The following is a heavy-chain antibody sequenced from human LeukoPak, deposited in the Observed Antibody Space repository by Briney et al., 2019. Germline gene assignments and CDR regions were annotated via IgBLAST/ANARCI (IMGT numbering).Heavy chain of an antibody. Sequence: GGSLRLSCAASGFTFSSYSMNWVRQAPGKGLEWVSSIRSSSSYIYYADSVKGRFTISRDNAKNSLYLQMNSLRAEDTAVYYCARDRVVRRSNPGMDVWGQGTTVTVSS. D-gene: IGHD3-10*01. CDR1: GFTFSSYS. V-gene: IGHV3-21*01. CDR3: ARDRVVRRSNPGMDV. CDR2: IRSSSSYI. J-gene: IGHJ6*02.